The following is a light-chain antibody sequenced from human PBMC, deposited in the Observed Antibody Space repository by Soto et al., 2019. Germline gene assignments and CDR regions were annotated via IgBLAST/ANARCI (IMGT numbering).Light chain of an antibody. V-gene: IGKV3-20*01. CDR3: QQYGSSLGT. CDR2: GAS. CDR1: QSVSSSY. J-gene: IGKJ2*02. Sequence: EIVLTQSPGTLSLSPGERATLSCRASQSVSSSYLAWYQQKPGQAPRLLIYGASSRATGIPDRFSGSGSGTDFTLTISRLEPEDFAVCYCQQYGSSLGTFGQGTKLEIK.